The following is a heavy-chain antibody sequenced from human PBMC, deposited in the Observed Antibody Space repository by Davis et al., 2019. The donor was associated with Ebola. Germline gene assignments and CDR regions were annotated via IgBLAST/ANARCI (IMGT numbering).Heavy chain of an antibody. CDR3: ARGLYPWELDY. Sequence: SETLSLTCTVSGDSISSGTSYWSWIRQPAGKGLEWIGHIYTSGITNYNPSLKSRVTISVDTSKNQFSLKLSSVTAADTAVYYCARGLYPWELDYWGQGTLVTVSS. V-gene: IGHV4-61*09. J-gene: IGHJ4*02. CDR2: IYTSGIT. D-gene: IGHD1-1*01. CDR1: GDSISSGTSY.